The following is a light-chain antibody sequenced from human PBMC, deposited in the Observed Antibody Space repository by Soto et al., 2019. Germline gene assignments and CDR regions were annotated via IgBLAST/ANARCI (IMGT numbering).Light chain of an antibody. CDR2: DAS. V-gene: IGKV1-5*01. CDR1: QSISNW. Sequence: DIQMTQSPSTLSASVGDRVTITCRASQSISNWLAWYQQKQGKAPKLLIYDASSLESGVPSRFSGSGPGTEFTLTISRLQSDDFATYYRQQYKSYWGTFGQGTKVEIK. J-gene: IGKJ1*01. CDR3: QQYKSYWGT.